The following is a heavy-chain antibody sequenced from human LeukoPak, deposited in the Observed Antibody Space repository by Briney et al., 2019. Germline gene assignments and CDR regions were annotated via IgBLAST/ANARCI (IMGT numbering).Heavy chain of an antibody. Sequence: GGSLRLSCAASGLTFSSYTLNWVRRAPGEGLEWVSGISGTGKSTYYADSVKGRFTISRDNSKNTLYLQINSLRADDTAVYYCAKPPMERHRYFDSWGPGTLVTVSS. CDR3: AKPPMERHRYFDS. J-gene: IGHJ4*02. CDR1: GLTFSSYT. V-gene: IGHV3-23*01. D-gene: IGHD3-3*01. CDR2: ISGTGKST.